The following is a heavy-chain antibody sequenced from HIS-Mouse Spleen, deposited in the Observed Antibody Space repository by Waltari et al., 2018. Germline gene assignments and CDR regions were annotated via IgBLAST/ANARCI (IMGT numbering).Heavy chain of an antibody. J-gene: IGHJ2*01. Sequence: QLQLQESGPGLVKPSETLSLTCTVSGGPISSSSYYGGWIRQPPRKGLEWIGSIYYSGSTYYNPSLKSRVTISVDTSKNQFSLKLSSVTAADTAVYYCAREIPYSSSWYDWYFDLWGRGTLVTVSS. CDR3: AREIPYSSSWYDWYFDL. D-gene: IGHD6-13*01. V-gene: IGHV4-39*07. CDR1: GGPISSSSYY. CDR2: IYYSGST.